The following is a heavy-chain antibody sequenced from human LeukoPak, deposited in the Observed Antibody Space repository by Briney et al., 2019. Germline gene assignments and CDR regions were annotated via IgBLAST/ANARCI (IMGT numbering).Heavy chain of an antibody. J-gene: IGHJ6*02. Sequence: GRSLRLSCAASGFTFSSYGMHWVRQAPGKGLEWVAVIWYDGSNKYYADSVKGRFTISRDNSKNTLYLQMNSLRAEDTAVYYCARELYDSSGYYYSLAYGMDVWGQGTTVTVSS. D-gene: IGHD3-22*01. CDR1: GFTFSSYG. CDR3: ARELYDSSGYYYSLAYGMDV. CDR2: IWYDGSNK. V-gene: IGHV3-33*01.